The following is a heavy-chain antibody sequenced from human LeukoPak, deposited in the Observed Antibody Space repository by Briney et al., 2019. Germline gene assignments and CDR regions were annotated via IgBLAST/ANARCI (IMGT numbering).Heavy chain of an antibody. Sequence: ASVKVSCKASGYTFTGYYMHWVRQAPGQGLEWMGWINPNSGGTNYAQKFQGRVTMTRDTSISTAYMELSRLRSDDTAVYYCARDEESYYHDSSGPPMDVWGKGTTVTVSS. D-gene: IGHD3-22*01. CDR3: ARDEESYYHDSSGPPMDV. V-gene: IGHV1-2*02. CDR2: INPNSGGT. J-gene: IGHJ6*03. CDR1: GYTFTGYY.